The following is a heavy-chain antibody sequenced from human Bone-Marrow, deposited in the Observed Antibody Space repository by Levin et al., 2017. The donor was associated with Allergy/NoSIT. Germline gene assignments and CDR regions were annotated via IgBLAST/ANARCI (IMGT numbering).Heavy chain of an antibody. J-gene: IGHJ6*02. CDR1: GGTFSSYA. Sequence: ASVKVSCKASGGTFSSYAISWVRQAPGQGLEWMGGIIPIFGTANYAQKFQGRVTITADESTSTAYMELSSLRSEDTAVYYCARGRGGGGSWMLDVWGQGTTVTVSS. CDR3: ARGRGGGGSWMLDV. D-gene: IGHD2-15*01. V-gene: IGHV1-69*13. CDR2: IIPIFGTA.